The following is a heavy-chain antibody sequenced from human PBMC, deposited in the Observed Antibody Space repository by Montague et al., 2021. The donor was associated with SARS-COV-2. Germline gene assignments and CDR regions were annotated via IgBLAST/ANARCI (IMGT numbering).Heavy chain of an antibody. D-gene: IGHD3-9*01. CDR1: GGSFSGYY. CDR3: MGPHYDILTGPSTDD. Sequence: SETLSLTCAVYGGSFSGYYWSWIRQPPGKGLEWIGEINHSGSTNYNPSLKSRVTISVDTSKNQFSLKLSSVTAADTAVYYCMGPHYDILTGPSTDDWGQGTTVTVSS. CDR2: INHSGST. J-gene: IGHJ6*02. V-gene: IGHV4-34*01.